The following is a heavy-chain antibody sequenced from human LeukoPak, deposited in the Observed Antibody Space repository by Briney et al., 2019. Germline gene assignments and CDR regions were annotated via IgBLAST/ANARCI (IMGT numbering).Heavy chain of an antibody. CDR1: GFTFSNYW. CDR3: AKGAVIAAHIFEY. Sequence: PGGSLRLSCAASGFTFSNYWMSWVRQAPGKGLEWGAHIKQDGGEKYYVDSVKGRFTISRDNAKNSLYLQMNSLRAEDTAVYFCAKGAVIAAHIFEYWGQGTLVTVSS. V-gene: IGHV3-7*05. D-gene: IGHD2-15*01. CDR2: IKQDGGEK. J-gene: IGHJ4*02.